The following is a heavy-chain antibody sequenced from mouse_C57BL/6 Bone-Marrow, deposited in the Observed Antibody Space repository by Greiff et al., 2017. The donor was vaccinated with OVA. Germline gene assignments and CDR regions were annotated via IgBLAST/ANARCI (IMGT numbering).Heavy chain of an antibody. CDR1: GYTFTSYG. Sequence: VQGVESGAELARPGASVKLSCKASGYTFTSYGISWVKQRTGQGLEWIGEIYPRSGNTYYNEKFKGKATLTADKSSSTAYMELRSLTSEDSAVYFCARGGIYYGYDSAWFAYWGQGTLVTVSA. J-gene: IGHJ3*01. D-gene: IGHD2-2*01. CDR2: IYPRSGNT. CDR3: ARGGIYYGYDSAWFAY. V-gene: IGHV1-81*01.